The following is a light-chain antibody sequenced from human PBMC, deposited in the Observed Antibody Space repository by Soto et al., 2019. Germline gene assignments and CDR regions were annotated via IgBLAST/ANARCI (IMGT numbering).Light chain of an antibody. J-gene: IGKJ2*01. CDR1: QSISSY. V-gene: IGKV1-39*01. Sequence: DIQMTQSPSSLSASVGDRVTSTCRASQSISSYLNWYQEKPGKAPKLLIYGASSLKSGVPSRFSGSGSGTDFTLTISSLQPEDFATYYCQQSYSTPYTFGQGTKLEIK. CDR3: QQSYSTPYT. CDR2: GAS.